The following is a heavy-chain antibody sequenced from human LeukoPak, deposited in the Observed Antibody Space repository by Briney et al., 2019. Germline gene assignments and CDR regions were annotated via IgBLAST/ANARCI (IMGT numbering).Heavy chain of an antibody. Sequence: GGSLRLSCAASGFTFSSYSMNWVRQAPGKGLEWVSSISSSSSYIYYADSVKGRFTISRDNSKNTLYLQMNSLIAEDSAVYYCAKGSSGWFDYWGQGTLVTVSS. CDR2: ISSSSSYI. J-gene: IGHJ4*02. CDR3: AKGSSGWFDY. D-gene: IGHD6-19*01. CDR1: GFTFSSYS. V-gene: IGHV3-21*04.